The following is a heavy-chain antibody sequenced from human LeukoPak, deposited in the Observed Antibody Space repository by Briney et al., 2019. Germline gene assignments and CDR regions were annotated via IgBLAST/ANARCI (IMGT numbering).Heavy chain of an antibody. D-gene: IGHD5-24*01. Sequence: SETLSLTCTVSGVSISSYYWSWIRQPPGKGLEWIGYIYYSGSTNYNPSLKSRVTISVDTSKNQFSLKLSSVTAADTAVYYCARRPDGYNYYDNWFDPWGQGTLVTVSS. J-gene: IGHJ5*02. CDR3: ARRPDGYNYYDNWFDP. CDR1: GVSISSYY. V-gene: IGHV4-59*01. CDR2: IYYSGST.